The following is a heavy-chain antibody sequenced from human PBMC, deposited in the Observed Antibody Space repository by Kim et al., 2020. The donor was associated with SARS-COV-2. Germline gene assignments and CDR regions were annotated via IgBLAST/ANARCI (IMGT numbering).Heavy chain of an antibody. J-gene: IGHJ6*02. CDR3: ARVGVGADYYYYGMDV. D-gene: IGHD1-26*01. CDR1: GFTFSSYW. V-gene: IGHV3-74*01. Sequence: GGSLRLSCAAFGFTFSSYWMHWVRQAPGKGLVWVSRINSDGSSTSYADSVKGRFTISRDNAKNTLYLQMNSLRAEDTAVYYCARVGVGADYYYYGMDVWGQGTTVTVSS. CDR2: INSDGSST.